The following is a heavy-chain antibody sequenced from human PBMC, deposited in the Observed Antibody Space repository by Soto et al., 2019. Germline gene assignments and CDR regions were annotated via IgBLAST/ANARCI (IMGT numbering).Heavy chain of an antibody. V-gene: IGHV3-30*18. Sequence: GGSLRLSCAASGLTFSTYGFHWVRQAPGKGLEWVAVISNDVRNIHYAESVKGRFTISRDNSKNTLCLQMNSLRPNDTAVYYCVKDSLGGMTPVFMPGPDWGQGTLVTVSS. CDR3: VKDSLGGMTPVFMPGPD. D-gene: IGHD2-2*01. J-gene: IGHJ4*02. CDR2: ISNDVRNI. CDR1: GLTFSTYG.